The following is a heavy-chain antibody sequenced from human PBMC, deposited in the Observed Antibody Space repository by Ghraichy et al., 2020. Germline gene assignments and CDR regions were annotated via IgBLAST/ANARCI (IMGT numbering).Heavy chain of an antibody. CDR3: VKVLYGHYYYMDV. V-gene: IGHV3-64D*06. D-gene: IGHD3/OR15-3a*01. J-gene: IGHJ6*03. Sequence: GGSLRLSCSASGFTFSNYGMHWVRQAPGKGLEYVSGIYTTGSSAYYAESVKGRFIISRDNSKNTLFLQMGSLRDEDTAVYYCVKVLYGHYYYMDVWGRGTTVTVSS. CDR1: GFTFSNYG. CDR2: IYTTGSSA.